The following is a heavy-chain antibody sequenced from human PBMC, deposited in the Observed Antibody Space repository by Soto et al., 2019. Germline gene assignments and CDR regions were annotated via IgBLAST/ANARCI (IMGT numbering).Heavy chain of an antibody. CDR1: GYTCTKYV. CDR3: ARGLTIFGVVIGY. V-gene: IGHV1-3*01. J-gene: IGHJ4*02. D-gene: IGHD3-3*01. Sequence: ASVKVSCKTSGYTCTKYVVDGVLQAPGQGLEWMGWINSGNGNTKYSEKFQGRVTITRDTSASTAYMELNSLTSEDTAVYYCARGLTIFGVVIGYWGQGTLVTVSS. CDR2: INSGNGNT.